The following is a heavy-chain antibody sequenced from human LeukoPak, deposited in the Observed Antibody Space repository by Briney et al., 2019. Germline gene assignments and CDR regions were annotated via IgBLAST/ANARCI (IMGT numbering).Heavy chain of an antibody. CDR1: GFTFSNYA. J-gene: IGHJ6*02. CDR3: AKDKGWGYSTYDYYGMDV. Sequence: GGSLRLSCAASGFTFSNYAMSWVRQAPGKGLEWVSGISGSGGSTYYANSVKGRFAISRDNSKNTLYPQMNSLRAEDTAVYYCAKDKGWGYSTYDYYGMDVWGQGTTVTVSS. V-gene: IGHV3-23*01. D-gene: IGHD1-26*01. CDR2: ISGSGGST.